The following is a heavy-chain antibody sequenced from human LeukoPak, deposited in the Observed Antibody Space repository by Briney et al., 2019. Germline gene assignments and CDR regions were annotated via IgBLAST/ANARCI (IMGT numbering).Heavy chain of an antibody. CDR1: GFTFSSSW. V-gene: IGHV3-74*01. CDR2: INSDGRNT. D-gene: IGHD7-27*01. J-gene: IGHJ4*02. CDR3: ARNWGTDY. Sequence: GGSLRLSCVASGFTFSSSWMHWVRQAPGKGLVWVSRINSDGRNTSYADFVKGRFTISRDNAKNTLYLQMNTLRAEDTAVYYCARNWGTDYWGQGTLVTVSS.